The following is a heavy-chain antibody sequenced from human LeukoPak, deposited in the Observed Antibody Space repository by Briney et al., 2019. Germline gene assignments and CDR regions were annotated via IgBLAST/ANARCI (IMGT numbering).Heavy chain of an antibody. Sequence: GGSLRLSCAASGFTFSSYAMGWVRQAPGKGLEWVSAISGSGGSTYYADSVKGRSTISRDNSRNTLYLQMNSLRAEDTAVYYCARDLKPRLRYFEERPNWFDPWGQGTLVTVSS. D-gene: IGHD3-9*01. CDR3: ARDLKPRLRYFEERPNWFDP. CDR2: ISGSGGST. CDR1: GFTFSSYA. V-gene: IGHV3-23*01. J-gene: IGHJ5*02.